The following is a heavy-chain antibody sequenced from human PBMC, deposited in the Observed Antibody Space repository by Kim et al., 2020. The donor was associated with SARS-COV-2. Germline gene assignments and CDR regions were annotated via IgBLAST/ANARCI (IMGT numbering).Heavy chain of an antibody. V-gene: IGHV3-30*01. CDR2: NK. Sequence: NKYYADSVKGRFTISRDNSKNTLYLQMNTLRAEDTAVYYCARGSSYYYMDVWGKGTTVTVSS. CDR3: ARGSSYYYMDV. J-gene: IGHJ6*03. D-gene: IGHD2-15*01.